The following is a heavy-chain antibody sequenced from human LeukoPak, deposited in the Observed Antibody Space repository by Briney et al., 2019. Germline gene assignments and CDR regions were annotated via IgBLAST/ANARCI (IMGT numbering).Heavy chain of an antibody. CDR1: GFTFSNYW. J-gene: IGHJ4*02. D-gene: IGHD3-22*01. Sequence: GGSLRLSCATPGFTFSNYWMNWVRQAPGKGLEWVANIKEDGSEKKYVDSVKGRFTISRDNAENAVHLEMNSLRAEDTAVYYCARMYLFESSGYRPSDYWGQGTLVTVSS. CDR2: IKEDGSEK. CDR3: ARMYLFESSGYRPSDY. V-gene: IGHV3-7*03.